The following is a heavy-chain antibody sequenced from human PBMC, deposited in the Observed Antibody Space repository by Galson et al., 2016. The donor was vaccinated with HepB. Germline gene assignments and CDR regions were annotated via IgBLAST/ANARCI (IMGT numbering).Heavy chain of an antibody. V-gene: IGHV3-21*01. CDR1: GLPFSTYS. CDR3: VRDSHFGAFDI. CDR2: IHSDSSYI. J-gene: IGHJ3*02. Sequence: SLRLSCAASGLPFSTYSMNWVRQAPGKGLEWVSYIHSDSSYIYYADSVNGRFTISRDNAKNSLSLRMNSLRAEDTAVYYCVRDSHFGAFDIWGQGTMVTASS. D-gene: IGHD3-10*01.